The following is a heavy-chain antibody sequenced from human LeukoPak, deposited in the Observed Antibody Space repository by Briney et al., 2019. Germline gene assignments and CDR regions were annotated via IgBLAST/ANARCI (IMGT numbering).Heavy chain of an antibody. CDR2: IRSDGSKE. D-gene: IGHD6-19*01. Sequence: PGGSLRLSCAASGFTFSTYGLHWVRQAPGKGLEWVTFIRSDGSKEYYADSVKGRFTISRDNAKNSLYLQMNSLRSDDTAMYYCARGLAVDFDYWGQGTLVTVSS. CDR1: GFTFSTYG. CDR3: ARGLAVDFDY. V-gene: IGHV3-30*02. J-gene: IGHJ4*02.